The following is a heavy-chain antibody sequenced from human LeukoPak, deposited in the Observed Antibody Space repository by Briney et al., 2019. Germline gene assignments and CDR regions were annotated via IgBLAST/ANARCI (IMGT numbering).Heavy chain of an antibody. J-gene: IGHJ4*02. Sequence: ASVKVSCKASGYTFTGYNIHWVRQAAGQGLEWMAWINPNSGYTKYAQKFQGRATLTSDTSISTAYMDLSRLRSDDTAVYYCLRDVHNWNDDYWGQGTKVTVSS. CDR2: INPNSGYT. CDR1: GYTFTGYN. D-gene: IGHD1-1*01. V-gene: IGHV1-2*02. CDR3: LRDVHNWNDDY.